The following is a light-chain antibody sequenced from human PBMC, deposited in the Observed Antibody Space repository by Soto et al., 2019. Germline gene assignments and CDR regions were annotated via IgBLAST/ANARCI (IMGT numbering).Light chain of an antibody. CDR2: DVS. CDR3: SSYTTSHTYV. CDR1: TSDIGAYNY. J-gene: IGLJ1*01. Sequence: QSVLTQPASVSGSPGQSITMSCTGTTSDIGAYNYVSWYQQHPGKTPKLLIYDVSDRPSGVSNSFSGSKSGNTASLAISGLQAEDEADYYCSSYTTSHTYVFGTGTKLTVL. V-gene: IGLV2-14*03.